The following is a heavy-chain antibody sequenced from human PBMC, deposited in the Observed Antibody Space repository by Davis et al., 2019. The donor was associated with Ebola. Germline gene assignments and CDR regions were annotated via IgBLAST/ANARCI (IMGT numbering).Heavy chain of an antibody. CDR3: ASAAVFDY. CDR2: INHSGST. Sequence: PSETLSLTCTVSGGSVSSGSYYWSWIRQPPGKGLEWIGEINHSGSTNYNPSLKSRVTISVDTSKNQFSLKLSSVTAADTAVYYCASAAVFDYWGQGTLVTVSS. J-gene: IGHJ4*02. CDR1: GGSVSSGSYY. V-gene: IGHV4-39*07.